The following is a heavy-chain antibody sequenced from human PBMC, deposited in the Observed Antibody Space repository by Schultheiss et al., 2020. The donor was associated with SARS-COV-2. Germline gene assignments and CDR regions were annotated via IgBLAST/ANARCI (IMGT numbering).Heavy chain of an antibody. V-gene: IGHV4-59*01. Sequence: SETLSLTCTVSDGSISTYYWSWIRQPPGKGLEWIGYIYYSGSTNYNPSLKSRVTISVDTSKNQFSLKLSSVTAADTAVYYCARVVYYDFWSGQEFDYWGQGTLVTVSS. CDR2: IYYSGST. CDR1: DGSISTYY. J-gene: IGHJ4*02. D-gene: IGHD3-3*01. CDR3: ARVVYYDFWSGQEFDY.